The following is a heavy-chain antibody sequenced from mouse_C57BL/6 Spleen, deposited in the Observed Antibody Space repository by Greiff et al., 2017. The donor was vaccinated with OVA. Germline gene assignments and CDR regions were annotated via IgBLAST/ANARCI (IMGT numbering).Heavy chain of an antibody. CDR1: GYTFTDYN. CDR3: ASEKTYGDDAFAY. D-gene: IGHD2-2*01. Sequence: EVQLQQSGPELVKPGASVKMSCKASGYTFTDYNMHWVKQSHGKSLEWIGYINPNNGGTSYNQKFKGKATLTVNKSSSTAYMELRSLTSEDSADYYGASEKTYGDDAFAYWGQGTLVTVSA. CDR2: INPNNGGT. J-gene: IGHJ3*01. V-gene: IGHV1-22*01.